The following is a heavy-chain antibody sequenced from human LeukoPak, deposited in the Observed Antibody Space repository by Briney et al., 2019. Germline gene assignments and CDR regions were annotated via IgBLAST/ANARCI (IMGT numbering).Heavy chain of an antibody. D-gene: IGHD4-17*01. Sequence: SQTLSLTXTVSGGSLSSGDYYWSWIRQPPGKGLEWIGYIYYSGSTYYNPSLKSRVTISVDTSKNQFSLKLSSVTAADTAVYYCASTINNDYGDYGRFDYWGQGTLVTVSS. CDR2: IYYSGST. V-gene: IGHV4-30-4*08. CDR1: GGSLSSGDYY. CDR3: ASTINNDYGDYGRFDY. J-gene: IGHJ4*02.